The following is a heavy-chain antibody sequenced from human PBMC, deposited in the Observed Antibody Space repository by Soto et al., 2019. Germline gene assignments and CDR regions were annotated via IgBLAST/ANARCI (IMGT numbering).Heavy chain of an antibody. CDR1: GGSINYSY. CDR2: ISYTGSA. J-gene: IGHJ6*04. CDR3: ARVNYGDYYYGMAV. Sequence: PSETLSLTCTVSGGSINYSYWTWIRQPPGKGLEWIGYISYTGSANYTASLKSRLTISVDTSKNQFSLKLSSVTAADTALYYCARVNYGDYYYGMAVWGEGTTVTVSS. D-gene: IGHD4-17*01. V-gene: IGHV4-59*01.